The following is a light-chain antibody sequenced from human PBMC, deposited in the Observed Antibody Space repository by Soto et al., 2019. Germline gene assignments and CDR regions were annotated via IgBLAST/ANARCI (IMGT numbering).Light chain of an antibody. CDR2: SAS. CDR1: QSVSSK. CDR3: QQYYNWLT. V-gene: IGKV3D-15*01. Sequence: EIVMTQSPATLSVSRGERATLSCRASQSVSSKLAWYQQKRGQAPRLLIHSASTRATGIPARFSGSGSGTDFTLTISSLQSEDFAVYYCQQYYNWLTFGGGTKVEI. J-gene: IGKJ4*01.